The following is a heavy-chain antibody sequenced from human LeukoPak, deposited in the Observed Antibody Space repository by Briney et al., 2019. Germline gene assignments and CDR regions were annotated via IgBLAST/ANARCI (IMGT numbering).Heavy chain of an antibody. CDR1: GGSISSGGYY. D-gene: IGHD3-22*01. Sequence: PSETLSLTCTVSGGSISSGGYYWSWIRQHPGKGLEWIGYIYYSGSIYYNPSLKSRVTISVDTSKNQFSLKLSSVTAADPAVYYCARDYYDSSGYHLLGYWGQGTLVTVSS. CDR2: IYYSGSI. J-gene: IGHJ4*02. CDR3: ARDYYDSSGYHLLGY. V-gene: IGHV4-31*03.